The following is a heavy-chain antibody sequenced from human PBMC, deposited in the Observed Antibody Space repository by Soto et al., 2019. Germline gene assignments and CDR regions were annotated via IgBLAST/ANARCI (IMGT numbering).Heavy chain of an antibody. CDR1: GGSISSSSYY. D-gene: IGHD6-13*01. J-gene: IGHJ4*02. CDR2: IYYSGST. V-gene: IGHV4-39*01. CDR3: ARRIGPNRIAAAGLGGCFDY. Sequence: SETLSLTCTVSGGSISSSSYYWGWIRQPPGKGLEWIGSIYYSGSTYYNPSLKSRVTISVDTSKNQFSLKLSSVTAADTAVYYCARRIGPNRIAAAGLGGCFDYWGQGTLVTVSS.